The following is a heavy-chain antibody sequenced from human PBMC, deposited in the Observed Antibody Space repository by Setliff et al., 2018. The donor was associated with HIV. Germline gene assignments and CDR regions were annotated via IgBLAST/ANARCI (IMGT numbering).Heavy chain of an antibody. CDR2: ISYDGTYK. V-gene: IGHV3-30*04. CDR3: AKDWGSRLSYSFYYMDV. J-gene: IGHJ6*03. Sequence: LSLSCAASGFTFNNYAIHWVRQAPGKGLEWVALISYDGTYKYYAESVKGRFTISRDNSRNTLYLQMNSLRTEDTAVYYCAKDWGSRLSYSFYYMDVWGKGTTVTVSS. CDR1: GFTFNNYA. D-gene: IGHD3-16*01.